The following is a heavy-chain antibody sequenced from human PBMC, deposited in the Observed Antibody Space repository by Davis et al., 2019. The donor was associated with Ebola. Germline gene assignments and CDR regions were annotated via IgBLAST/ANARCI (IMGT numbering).Heavy chain of an antibody. J-gene: IGHJ4*02. V-gene: IGHV3-7*01. CDR3: ARGTHYAHDY. D-gene: IGHD2-2*01. Sequence: GESLKISCAASGFAFSTFWMTWLRQAPGQGPEWVANIKPDGSNKYYVDSVKGRFTISRDNAKNTLYLQMNSLRDEDTAVYYCARGTHYAHDYWGQGTLVTVSS. CDR2: IKPDGSNK. CDR1: GFAFSTFW.